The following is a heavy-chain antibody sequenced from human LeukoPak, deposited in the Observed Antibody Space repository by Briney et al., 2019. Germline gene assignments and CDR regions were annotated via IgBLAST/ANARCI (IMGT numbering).Heavy chain of an antibody. J-gene: IGHJ4*02. CDR1: GYRFTSYW. CDR3: ARTSRGYSYGRNFDY. D-gene: IGHD5-18*01. CDR2: IYPGDSDT. V-gene: IGHV5-51*01. Sequence: GASLKISCKGSGYRFTSYWIGWVRPMPGKGLEWMGIIYPGDSDTRYSPSFQGQVTISADKSISTAYLQWSSLKASDTAMYYCARTSRGYSYGRNFDYWGQGTLVTVSS.